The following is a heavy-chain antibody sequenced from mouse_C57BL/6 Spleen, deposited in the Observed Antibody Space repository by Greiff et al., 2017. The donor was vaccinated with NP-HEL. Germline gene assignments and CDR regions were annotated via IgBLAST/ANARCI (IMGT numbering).Heavy chain of an antibody. CDR3: ASTYGSPFDY. J-gene: IGHJ2*01. CDR2: ISYDGSN. V-gene: IGHV3-6*01. Sequence: EVKLVESGPGLVKPSQSLSLTCSVTGYSITSGYYWNWIRQFPGNKLEWMGYISYDGSNNYNPSLKNRISITRDTSKNQFFLKLNSVTTEDTATYYCASTYGSPFDYWGQGTTLTVSS. CDR1: GYSITSGYY. D-gene: IGHD1-1*01.